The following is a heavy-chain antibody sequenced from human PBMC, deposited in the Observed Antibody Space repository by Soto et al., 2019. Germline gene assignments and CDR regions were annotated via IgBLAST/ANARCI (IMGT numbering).Heavy chain of an antibody. CDR1: GFTFKSYG. CDR2: IWYDGSNK. Sequence: QVQLVESGGGVVQPGGSLRLSCAASGFTFKSYGMQWVRQAPGKGLEWVVVIWYDGSNKYYADSVKGRFTISRDNSKNTLYLQMNSLRAEDTAVYYCARDAPGVGATDYWGQGTLVTVSS. D-gene: IGHD1-26*01. V-gene: IGHV3-33*08. CDR3: ARDAPGVGATDY. J-gene: IGHJ4*02.